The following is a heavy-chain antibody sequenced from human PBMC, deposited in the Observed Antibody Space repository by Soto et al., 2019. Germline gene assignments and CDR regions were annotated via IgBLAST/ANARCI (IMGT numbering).Heavy chain of an antibody. J-gene: IGHJ6*02. CDR1: GYTFTSYG. V-gene: IGHV1-18*01. D-gene: IGHD6-13*01. CDR3: ARDGRSSSLTKNYYYYGMDV. Sequence: ASVKVSCKASGYTFTSYGISWVRQAPGQGLEWMGWISAYNGNTNYAQKLQGRVTMTTDTSTSTAYMELRSLRSDDTAVYYCARDGRSSSLTKNYYYYGMDVWGQGTTVTVSS. CDR2: ISAYNGNT.